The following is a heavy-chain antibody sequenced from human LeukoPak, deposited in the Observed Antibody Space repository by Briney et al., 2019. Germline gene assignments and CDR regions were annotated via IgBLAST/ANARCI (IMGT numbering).Heavy chain of an antibody. CDR1: GDSISGVNYY. D-gene: IGHD3-10*01. Sequence: SETLSLTCTVSGDSISGVNYYWGWIRQPPGKGLEWIGTIYYSGSTYYNPSLKSRVTISVDTSKNQFSLKLSSVTAADTAVYYCARETTYYYGSETFDIWGQGTMVTVSS. V-gene: IGHV4-39*07. CDR2: IYYSGST. J-gene: IGHJ3*02. CDR3: ARETTYYYGSETFDI.